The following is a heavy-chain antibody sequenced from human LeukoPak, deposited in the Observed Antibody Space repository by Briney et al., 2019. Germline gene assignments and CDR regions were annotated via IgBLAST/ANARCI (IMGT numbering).Heavy chain of an antibody. Sequence: GGSLRLSCAASGFTFSSYSMNCVRQAPGKGLKWVSSISSSSSYIYYADSVKGRITISRDNAKNSLYLQMNSLRAEDTAVYYCAREYYYDSSGYYPNFDYWGQGTLVTVSS. CDR2: ISSSSSYI. V-gene: IGHV3-21*01. CDR1: GFTFSSYS. CDR3: AREYYYDSSGYYPNFDY. J-gene: IGHJ4*02. D-gene: IGHD3-22*01.